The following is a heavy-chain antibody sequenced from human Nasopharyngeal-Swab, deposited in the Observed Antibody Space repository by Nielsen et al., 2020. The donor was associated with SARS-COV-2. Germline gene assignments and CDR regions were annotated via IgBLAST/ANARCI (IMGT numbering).Heavy chain of an antibody. V-gene: IGHV3-9*01. CDR2: ISWNSGSI. CDR3: AKDLTRGDLVTSNAFDI. J-gene: IGHJ3*02. Sequence: SLKISCVASGFIFEDHAMHWVRQSPGKGLEWVSHISWNSGSIGYAASVKGRFTISRDNAKKSLYLQMNSLRAEDSALYYCAKDLTRGDLVTSNAFDIWGQGTVVTVS. D-gene: IGHD2-21*02. CDR1: GFIFEDHA.